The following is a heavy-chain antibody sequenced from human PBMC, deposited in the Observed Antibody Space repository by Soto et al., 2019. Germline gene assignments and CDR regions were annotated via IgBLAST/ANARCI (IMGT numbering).Heavy chain of an antibody. Sequence: QVQLQESGPGLVKPSQTLSLTCTVSGGSISSGGYYWSWIRQHAGKGLEWIGCIYYSGSTYYNPSLKSRVTISVDTSKNQFSLKLSSVTAADTAVYYCATYGSWSYKPTTFDYWGQGTLVTVSS. J-gene: IGHJ4*02. D-gene: IGHD3-10*01. CDR2: IYYSGST. CDR3: ATYGSWSYKPTTFDY. V-gene: IGHV4-31*03. CDR1: GGSISSGGYY.